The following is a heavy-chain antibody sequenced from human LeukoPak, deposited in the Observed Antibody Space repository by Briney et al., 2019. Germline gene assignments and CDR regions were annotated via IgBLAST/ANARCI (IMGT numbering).Heavy chain of an antibody. CDR3: ARGARGSGTASDY. Sequence: GGSLRLSCAASGFTFSSYWMHWVRQAPGKGLVWVSRINSDGSSTNYADSVKGRFTISRDNAKNKLHLQMNSLRAEDTAVYYCARGARGSGTASDYWGQGTLVTVSS. CDR2: INSDGSST. D-gene: IGHD3-10*01. J-gene: IGHJ4*02. V-gene: IGHV3-74*01. CDR1: GFTFSSYW.